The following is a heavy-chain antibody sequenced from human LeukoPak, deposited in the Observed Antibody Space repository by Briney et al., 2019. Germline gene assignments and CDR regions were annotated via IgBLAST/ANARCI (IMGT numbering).Heavy chain of an antibody. CDR1: GFTFSDYW. D-gene: IGHD3-10*02. V-gene: IGHV3-48*04. J-gene: IGHJ6*04. Sequence: GGSLRLSCAASGFTFSDYWMTWVRRAPGKGLEWVSYISSSGSTIYYADSVKGRFTISRDNAKNSLYLQMNSLRAEDTAVYYCAELGITMIGGVWGKGTTVTISS. CDR3: AELGITMIGGV. CDR2: ISSSGSTI.